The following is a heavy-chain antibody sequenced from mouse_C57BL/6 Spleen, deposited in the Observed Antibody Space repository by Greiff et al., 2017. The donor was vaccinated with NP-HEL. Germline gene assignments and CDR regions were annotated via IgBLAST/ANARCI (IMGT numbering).Heavy chain of an antibody. J-gene: IGHJ2*01. CDR2: INPYNGGT. V-gene: IGHV1-19*01. CDR3: ARGPAVVAPFDY. D-gene: IGHD1-1*01. CDR1: GYTFTDYY. Sequence: VQLQQSGPVLVKPGASVKMSCKASGYTFTDYYMNWVKQSHGKSLEWIGVINPYNGGTSYNQKFKGKATLTVDKSSGTAYMELNSLTSGDSAVYYCARGPAVVAPFDYWGQGTTLTVSS.